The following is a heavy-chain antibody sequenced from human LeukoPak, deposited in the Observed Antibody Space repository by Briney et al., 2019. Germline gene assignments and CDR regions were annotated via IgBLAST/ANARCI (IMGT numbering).Heavy chain of an antibody. CDR3: TRDFHGDYTSDL. CDR1: GYTFTNYG. V-gene: IGHV1-18*01. D-gene: IGHD4-17*01. CDR2: ISAYNGKT. J-gene: IGHJ2*01. Sequence: ASVKVSCKASGYTFTNYGISWVRQAAGHGLEWMGWISAYNGKTNYAQKLQGRVTMTTDTSTSTAYMELRSLSSDDTAVYYCTRDFHGDYTSDLWGRGTLVTVSS.